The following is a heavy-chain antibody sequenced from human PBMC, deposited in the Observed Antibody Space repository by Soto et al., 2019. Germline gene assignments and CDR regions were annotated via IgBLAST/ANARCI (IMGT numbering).Heavy chain of an antibody. V-gene: IGHV3-23*01. D-gene: IGHD4-17*01. CDR1: GCTFSSYD. CDR2: ISGSGGST. J-gene: IGHJ4*02. Sequence: EVQLLESGGGLVQPGGSLRLSCAASGCTFSSYDISWGRQAPAKRLEWVSAISGSGGSTYYADSVKGRFTISRDNSKNTLYLQMDSQRAEDRAVYYCAKCDYGDSIPVGFDYWGQGTLVTVSS. CDR3: AKCDYGDSIPVGFDY.